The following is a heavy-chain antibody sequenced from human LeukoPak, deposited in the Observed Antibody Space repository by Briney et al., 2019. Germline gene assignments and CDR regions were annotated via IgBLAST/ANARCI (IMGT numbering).Heavy chain of an antibody. D-gene: IGHD3-10*01. Sequence: HPGGSLRLSCAASGFTFSSHAMHWVRQAPGKGLEWVAVISYDGSNKYYADSVKGRFTISRDNSKNTLYLQMNSLRAEDTAVYYCARLVLLWFGELLNYYYYGMDVWGQGTTVTVSS. V-gene: IGHV3-30-3*01. CDR1: GFTFSSHA. CDR3: ARLVLLWFGELLNYYYYGMDV. J-gene: IGHJ6*02. CDR2: ISYDGSNK.